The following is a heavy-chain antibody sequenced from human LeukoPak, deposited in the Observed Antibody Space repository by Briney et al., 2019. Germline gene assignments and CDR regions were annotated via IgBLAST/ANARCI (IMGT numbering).Heavy chain of an antibody. Sequence: SQTLFLTCTVSGGSISSGGYYWSWIRQHPGKGLEWIGYIYYSGSTYYNPSLKSRVTISVDTSKNQFSLKLSSVTAADTAVYYCARNLGSNYNYYYYGMDVWGQGTTVTVSS. CDR2: IYYSGST. CDR1: GGSISSGGYY. CDR3: ARNLGSNYNYYYYGMDV. V-gene: IGHV4-31*03. D-gene: IGHD4-11*01. J-gene: IGHJ6*02.